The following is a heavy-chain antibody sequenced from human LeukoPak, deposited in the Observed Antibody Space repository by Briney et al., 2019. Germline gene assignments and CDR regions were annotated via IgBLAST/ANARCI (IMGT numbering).Heavy chain of an antibody. J-gene: IGHJ4*02. V-gene: IGHV4-39*01. CDR1: GGSISSSSYY. D-gene: IGHD6-19*01. CDR2: IYYSGST. Sequence: PSETLSLTCTVSGGSISSSSYYWGWIRQPPGKWLEWIVSIYYSGSTYYNPSLKSRATISVDTSKNQFSLKLSSVTAADTAVYYCARRSSGWNFDYWGQGTLVTVSS. CDR3: ARRSSGWNFDY.